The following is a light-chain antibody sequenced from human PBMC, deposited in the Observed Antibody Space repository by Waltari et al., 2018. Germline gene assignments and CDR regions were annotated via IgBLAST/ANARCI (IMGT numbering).Light chain of an antibody. V-gene: IGLV2-14*01. CDR3: SSFTSRSTWV. CDR1: SSDVGGYNY. Sequence: QSALTQPASVSGSPGQSITISCTGTSSDVGGYNYVSWYQQHPGKAPKLMIYDVSNRPSGVSNRFSCSKSGNTASLTISGLQAEDESDYYCSSFTSRSTWVFGGGTKLTVL. J-gene: IGLJ3*02. CDR2: DVS.